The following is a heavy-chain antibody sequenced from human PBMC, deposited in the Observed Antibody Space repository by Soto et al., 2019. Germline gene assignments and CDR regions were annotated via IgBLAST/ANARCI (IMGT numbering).Heavy chain of an antibody. Sequence: EVQLVESGGGLVQPGGSLRLSCAAAGFTFSTNDMHWVRQGPGKGLEWVSGSGRVGDTYYAGSVKGRFIVSREDAKNSLYLQMNSLRVDDTAVYYCAKESVPAAFHLPLDYWGQGTLVTVSS. CDR2: SGRVGDT. CDR1: GFTFSTND. V-gene: IGHV3-13*01. D-gene: IGHD2-2*01. CDR3: AKESVPAAFHLPLDY. J-gene: IGHJ4*02.